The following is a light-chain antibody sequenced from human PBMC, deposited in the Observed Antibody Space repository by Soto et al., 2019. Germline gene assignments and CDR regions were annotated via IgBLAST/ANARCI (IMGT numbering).Light chain of an antibody. CDR3: SSYAGSILYV. CDR1: SSDVGGYSY. Sequence: QSALTQPPSASGSPGQSVTISCTGTSSDVGGYSYVSWYQQHPGKAPKLMIYAVSKRPSGVPARFLGSKSGSTASLTVSGLQEEDEADYYCSSYAGSILYVFGTGTKLTVL. CDR2: AVS. J-gene: IGLJ1*01. V-gene: IGLV2-8*01.